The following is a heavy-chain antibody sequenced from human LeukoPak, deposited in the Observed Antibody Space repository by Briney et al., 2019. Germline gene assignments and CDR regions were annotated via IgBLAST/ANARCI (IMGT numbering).Heavy chain of an antibody. CDR3: ARDHNYAFDN. Sequence: GGSLRLSCAASGFTFSSYSMNWVRQAPGKGLEWISYIGISSGNTKYADSVKGRFTISGGSAKNSLYLQMNSLRVEDTAVYYCARDHNYAFDNWGQGTLVTVSS. J-gene: IGHJ4*02. CDR1: GFTFSSYS. D-gene: IGHD1-1*01. CDR2: IGISSGNT. V-gene: IGHV3-48*04.